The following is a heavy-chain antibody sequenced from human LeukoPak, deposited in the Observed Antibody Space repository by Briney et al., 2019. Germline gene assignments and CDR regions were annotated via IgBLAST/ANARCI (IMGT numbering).Heavy chain of an antibody. Sequence: GGSLRLSCAASGFTFSSYSMNWVRQAPGKGLEWVSSISSSGSYIYYADSVKGRFTISRDNAKNSLYLQMNSLRAEDTAVYYCARDQGYCSGGSCYPGYWGQGTLVTVSS. CDR1: GFTFSSYS. V-gene: IGHV3-21*01. D-gene: IGHD2-15*01. CDR2: ISSSGSYI. J-gene: IGHJ4*02. CDR3: ARDQGYCSGGSCYPGY.